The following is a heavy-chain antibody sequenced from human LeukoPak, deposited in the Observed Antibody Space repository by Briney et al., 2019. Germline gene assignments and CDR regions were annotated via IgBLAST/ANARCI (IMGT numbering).Heavy chain of an antibody. CDR2: ISYDGSNK. CDR1: GFTFSSYG. V-gene: IGHV3-30*03. Sequence: PGGSLRLSCAASGFTFSSYGMHWVRQAPGKGLEWVAVISYDGSNKYYADSVKGRFTISRDNSKNTLYLQMNSLRAEDTAVYYCARVGAYSSSGPWFDPWGQGTLVTVSS. D-gene: IGHD6-13*01. J-gene: IGHJ5*02. CDR3: ARVGAYSSSGPWFDP.